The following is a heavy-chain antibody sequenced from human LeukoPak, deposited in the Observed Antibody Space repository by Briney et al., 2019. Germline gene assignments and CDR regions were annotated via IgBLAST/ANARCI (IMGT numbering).Heavy chain of an antibody. J-gene: IGHJ5*02. CDR1: RFTFSSYA. V-gene: IGHV3-23*01. D-gene: IGHD2-15*01. Sequence: GGSLRLSCAASRFTFSSYAMSWVRQAPGKGLEWVSAISGSGGSTYYADSVKGRFTISRDNSKNTLYLQMNSLRAEDTAVYYCAKDRFRYCSGGSCYPNWFDPWGQGTLVTVSS. CDR2: ISGSGGST. CDR3: AKDRFRYCSGGSCYPNWFDP.